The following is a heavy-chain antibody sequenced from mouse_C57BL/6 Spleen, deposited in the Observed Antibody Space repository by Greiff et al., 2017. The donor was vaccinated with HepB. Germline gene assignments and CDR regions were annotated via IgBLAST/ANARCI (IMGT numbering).Heavy chain of an antibody. CDR1: GFSLTSYA. CDR2: IWTGGGT. Sequence: VQLVESGPGLVAPSQSLSITCTVSGFSLTSYAISWVRQPPGKGLEWLGVIWTGGGTNYNSALKSRLSISKDNSKSQVFLKMNSLQTDDTARYYCARNDLYYSNSWFAYWGQGTLVTVSA. CDR3: ARNDLYYSNSWFAY. D-gene: IGHD2-5*01. J-gene: IGHJ3*01. V-gene: IGHV2-9-1*01.